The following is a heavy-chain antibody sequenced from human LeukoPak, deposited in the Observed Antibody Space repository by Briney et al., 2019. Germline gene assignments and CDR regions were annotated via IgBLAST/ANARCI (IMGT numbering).Heavy chain of an antibody. J-gene: IGHJ4*02. CDR3: ARDFGTTYDY. CDR1: GYTLTELS. Sequence: ASVKVSCKVSGYTLTELSMHWVRQAPGQRLEWMGWINAGNGNTKYSQKFQGRVTITRDTSASTAYMELSSLRSEDTAVYYCARDFGTTYDYWGQGTLVTVSS. V-gene: IGHV1-3*01. CDR2: INAGNGNT. D-gene: IGHD1-1*01.